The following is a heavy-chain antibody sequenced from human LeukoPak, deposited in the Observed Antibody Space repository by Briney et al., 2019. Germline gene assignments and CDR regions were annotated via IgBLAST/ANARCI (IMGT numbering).Heavy chain of an antibody. D-gene: IGHD4-17*01. CDR3: ARDSDSDPAFYGDYSLVINWFDP. J-gene: IGHJ5*02. CDR2: IYTSGST. V-gene: IGHV4-61*02. Sequence: SETLSLTCTVSGGSISSGSYYWSWIRQPAGKGLEWIGRIYTSGSTNYNPSLKSRVTISVDTSKNQFSLKLSSVTAADTAVYYCARDSDSDPAFYGDYSLVINWFDPWGQGTLVTVSS. CDR1: GGSISSGSYY.